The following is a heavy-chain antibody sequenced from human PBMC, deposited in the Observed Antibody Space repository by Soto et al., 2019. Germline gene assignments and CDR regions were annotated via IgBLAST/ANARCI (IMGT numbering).Heavy chain of an antibody. V-gene: IGHV4-61*08. CDR2: IYYSGST. D-gene: IGHD4-17*01. CDR3: ARAPGPFYGDYYFDFDY. CDR1: GGSISSGDYY. Sequence: SETLSLTCTVSGGSISSGDYYWSWIRQPPGKGLEWIGYIYYSGSTNYNPSLKSRVTISVDTSKNQFSLKLSSVTAADTAVYYCARAPGPFYGDYYFDFDYWGQGTLVTVSS. J-gene: IGHJ4*02.